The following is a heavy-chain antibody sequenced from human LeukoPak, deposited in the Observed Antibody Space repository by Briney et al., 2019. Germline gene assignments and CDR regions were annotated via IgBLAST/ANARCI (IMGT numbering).Heavy chain of an antibody. D-gene: IGHD2-21*02. V-gene: IGHV4-39*01. Sequence: PSETLSLTCTVSGGSISSSSYYWGWIRQPPGKGLERIGSIYYGGSAYYNPSLKSRVTISVDTSKNQFSLKLSSVTAADTAVYYCARRVVVTRTIDYWGQGTLVTVSS. CDR1: GGSISSSSYY. J-gene: IGHJ4*02. CDR2: IYYGGSA. CDR3: ARRVVVTRTIDY.